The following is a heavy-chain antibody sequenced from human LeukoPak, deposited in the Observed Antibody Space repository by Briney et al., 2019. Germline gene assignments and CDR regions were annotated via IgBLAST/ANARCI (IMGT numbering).Heavy chain of an antibody. J-gene: IGHJ4*02. CDR3: ARPYSSGARVDY. CDR2: IYYSGST. Sequence: SGTLSLTCTVSGGSISSSSYYWGWMRQPPGKGREWIGSIYYSGSTYYNPSLKSRVTISVDTSKNQFSLKLSSVTAADTTVYYCARPYSSGARVDYWGQGTLVTVSS. CDR1: GGSISSSSYY. D-gene: IGHD6-19*01. V-gene: IGHV4-39*01.